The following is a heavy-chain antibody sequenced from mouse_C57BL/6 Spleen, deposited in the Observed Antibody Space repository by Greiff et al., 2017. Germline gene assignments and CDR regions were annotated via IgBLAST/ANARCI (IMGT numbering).Heavy chain of an antibody. J-gene: IGHJ3*01. CDR1: GYAFSSSW. Sequence: VKLVESGPELVKPGASVKISCKASGYAFSSSWMNWVKQRPGKGLEWIGRIYPGDGDTNYNGKFKGKATLTADKSSSTAYMQLSSLTSEDSAVYFCAREGYDYDEWAYWGQGTLVTVSA. D-gene: IGHD2-4*01. CDR3: AREGYDYDEWAY. V-gene: IGHV1-82*01. CDR2: IYPGDGDT.